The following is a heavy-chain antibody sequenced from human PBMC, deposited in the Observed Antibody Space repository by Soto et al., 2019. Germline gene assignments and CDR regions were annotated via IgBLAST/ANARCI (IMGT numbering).Heavy chain of an antibody. CDR1: GFTFSSYG. Sequence: QVQLVESGGGVVQPGRSLRLSCAASGFTFSSYGMHWVRQAPGKGLEWVAVIWYDGSNKYYADSVKGRFTISRDNSKNTLHLQMNSLRAEDTAVYYCARDPTRGRAVAGTGAFDIWGQGTMVTVSS. D-gene: IGHD6-19*01. V-gene: IGHV3-33*01. CDR3: ARDPTRGRAVAGTGAFDI. CDR2: IWYDGSNK. J-gene: IGHJ3*02.